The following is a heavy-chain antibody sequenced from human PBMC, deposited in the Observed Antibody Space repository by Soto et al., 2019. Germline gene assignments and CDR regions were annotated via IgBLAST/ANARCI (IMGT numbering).Heavy chain of an antibody. J-gene: IGHJ5*02. V-gene: IGHV1-18*01. D-gene: IGHD3-10*01. Sequence: QVQLVQSGGEVKKPGASVMVSCKASGYTFTNYGISWVRQAPGQGLEWRGWINVYNGNTKYAQKVQGRVTMTIDTSTSSAYIELRSVRSDDTAVYYCERGVGSGSYYNQYNWFDPWGQGTLVTDSS. CDR2: INVYNGNT. CDR1: GYTFTNYG. CDR3: ERGVGSGSYYNQYNWFDP.